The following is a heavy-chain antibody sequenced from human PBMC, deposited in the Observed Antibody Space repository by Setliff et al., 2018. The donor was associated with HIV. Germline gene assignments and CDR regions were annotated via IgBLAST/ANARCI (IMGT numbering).Heavy chain of an antibody. Sequence: PSETLSLTCAVYGGSFSGYYWSWIRQPPGKGLEWIGEINHSGSTNYNPSLKSRVTISVDTSKNQFSLKLSSVTAADTAVYYCARGSGYFSYLDYWGQGTLVTVSS. J-gene: IGHJ4*02. D-gene: IGHD3-22*01. CDR1: GGSFSGYY. CDR3: ARGSGYFSYLDY. V-gene: IGHV4-34*01. CDR2: INHSGST.